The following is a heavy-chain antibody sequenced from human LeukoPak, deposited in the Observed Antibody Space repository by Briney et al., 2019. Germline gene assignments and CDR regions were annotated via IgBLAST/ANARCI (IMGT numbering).Heavy chain of an antibody. CDR3: ARDLAVSGLDAFEI. J-gene: IGHJ3*02. CDR2: IYYSGSA. D-gene: IGHD6-19*01. CDR1: GGSISSGGYS. Sequence: PSQTLSLTCAVSGGSISSGGYSWSWIRQPPGKGLEWIGYIYYSGSAKYNPSLKSRVTISIDTSKNQFSLKLSSVTAADTAAYYCARDLAVSGLDAFEIWGQGTMVTVSS. V-gene: IGHV4-30-4*07.